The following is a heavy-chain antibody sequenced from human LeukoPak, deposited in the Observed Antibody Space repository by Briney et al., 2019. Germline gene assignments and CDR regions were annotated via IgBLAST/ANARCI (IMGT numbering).Heavy chain of an antibody. J-gene: IGHJ4*02. CDR2: IWFDESNK. V-gene: IGHV3-33*08. Sequence: GGSLRLSCAASGFTFSSYSMNWVRQAPGRGLEWVAVIWFDESNKYYADSVKGRFTISRDNSKNTLYLQMNSLRAEDTAVYYCARTIMIRGGNDYWGQGTLVTVSS. CDR1: GFTFSSYS. D-gene: IGHD3-10*01. CDR3: ARTIMIRGGNDY.